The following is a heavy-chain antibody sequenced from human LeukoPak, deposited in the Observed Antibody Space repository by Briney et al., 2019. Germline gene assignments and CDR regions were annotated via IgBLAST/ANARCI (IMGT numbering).Heavy chain of an antibody. Sequence: KSSETLSLTCAVYGGSFSGYYWSWIRQPPGKGLEWIGEINHSGSTNYNPPLKSRVTISVDTSKNQFSLKLSSVTAADTAVYYCARLPTYYDFWSGYPRISAEWGQGTLVTVSS. V-gene: IGHV4-34*01. D-gene: IGHD3-3*01. CDR1: GGSFSGYY. CDR3: ARLPTYYDFWSGYPRISAE. J-gene: IGHJ4*02. CDR2: INHSGST.